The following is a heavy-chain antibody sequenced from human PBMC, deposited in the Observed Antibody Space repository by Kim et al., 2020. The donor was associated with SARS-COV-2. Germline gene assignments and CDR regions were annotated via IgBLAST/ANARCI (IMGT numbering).Heavy chain of an antibody. Sequence: GGSLRLSCAASGFTFSSYGMHWVRQAPGKGLEWVAVISYDGSNKYYADSVKGRFTISRDNSKNTLYLQMNSLRAEDTAVYYCAKDQYGDFWSGYYSFYFDYWGQGTLVTVSS. CDR3: AKDQYGDFWSGYYSFYFDY. CDR1: GFTFSSYG. CDR2: ISYDGSNK. V-gene: IGHV3-30*18. J-gene: IGHJ4*02. D-gene: IGHD3-3*01.